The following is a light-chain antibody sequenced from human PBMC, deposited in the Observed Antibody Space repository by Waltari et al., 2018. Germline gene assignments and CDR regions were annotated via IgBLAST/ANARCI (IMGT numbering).Light chain of an antibody. V-gene: IGKV1-6*01. CDR2: AAS. Sequence: AIQMTQSPSSLSASVGDRVTITCRASQGIRDELGWFQQKPGKAPKLLICAASILESGVQLRFSGSGSGTDFTLTITSLQPEDFATYYCFQDYNYPRTFGQGTKVE. CDR3: FQDYNYPRT. J-gene: IGKJ1*01. CDR1: QGIRDE.